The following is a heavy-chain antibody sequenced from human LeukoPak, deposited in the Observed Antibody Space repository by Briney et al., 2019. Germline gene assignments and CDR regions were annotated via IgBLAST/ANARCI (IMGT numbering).Heavy chain of an antibody. CDR2: ISSSSSYI. D-gene: IGHD2-8*01. CDR1: GFTFSSYS. J-gene: IGHJ3*02. CDR3: ARESMRGAFDI. V-gene: IGHV3-21*04. Sequence: GGSLRLSCAASGFTFSSYSMNWVRQAPGKGLEWVSSISSSSSYIYYADSVKGRFTISRDNSKNTLYLQMNSLRAEDTAVYYCARESMRGAFDIWGQGTMVTVSS.